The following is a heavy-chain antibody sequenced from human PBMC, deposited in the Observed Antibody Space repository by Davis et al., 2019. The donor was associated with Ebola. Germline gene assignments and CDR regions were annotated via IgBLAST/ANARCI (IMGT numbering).Heavy chain of an antibody. CDR1: GFTFSNYA. Sequence: GGSLRLSCAASGFTFSNYAMSWVRQAPGKGLEWVSTFSGIGDSTYYADSVKGRFTISRDNSKNTLYLQMNSLRAEDTALYYCTKDRSVLVTAAMVRDAFDFWGQGTLVTVSS. CDR3: TKDRSVLVTAAMVRDAFDF. J-gene: IGHJ3*01. D-gene: IGHD2-2*01. V-gene: IGHV3-23*01. CDR2: FSGIGDST.